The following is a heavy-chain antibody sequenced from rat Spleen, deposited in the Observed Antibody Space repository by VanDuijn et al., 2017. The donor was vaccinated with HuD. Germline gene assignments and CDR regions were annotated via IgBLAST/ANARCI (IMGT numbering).Heavy chain of an antibody. V-gene: IGHV5-7*01. CDR3: TTVHDNWFAY. CDR2: ISYDGSST. CDR1: GFTFSDHN. Sequence: EVQLVESGGGLVQPGRSLKLSCAASGFTFSDHNMAWVRQAPKKGLEWVATISYDGSSTYYRDSVKGRFTISRDNAKSTLYLQMDNLRSEDTATYHCTTVHDNWFAYWGQGTLVTVSS. J-gene: IGHJ3*01.